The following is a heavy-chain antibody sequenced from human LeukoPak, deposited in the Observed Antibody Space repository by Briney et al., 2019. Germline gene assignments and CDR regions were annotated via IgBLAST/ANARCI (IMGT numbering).Heavy chain of an antibody. J-gene: IGHJ4*02. CDR2: INPNSGGT. V-gene: IGHV1-2*02. Sequence: ASVKVSCKASGYTFTSYGISWVRQAPGQGLEWMGWINPNSGGTNYAQKFQGRVTMTRDTSISTAYMELSRLRSDDTAVYYCARGQEYSSSWYPWSAGLFDYWGQGTLVTVSS. CDR1: GYTFTSYG. CDR3: ARGQEYSSSWYPWSAGLFDY. D-gene: IGHD6-13*01.